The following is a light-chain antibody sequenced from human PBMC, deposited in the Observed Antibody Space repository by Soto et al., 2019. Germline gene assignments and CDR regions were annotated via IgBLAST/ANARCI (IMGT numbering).Light chain of an antibody. J-gene: IGKJ1*01. Sequence: EIVLTHSPGTLSLSPGERAALSCRASQSVSNNYLAWYQQKPGQAPRLVIYGASNRATGIPDRFSASGSGTDFTLTISRLEPEDFAVYYCQQYGGSPLTFGQGTKVEI. CDR3: QQYGGSPLT. CDR1: QSVSNNY. CDR2: GAS. V-gene: IGKV3-20*01.